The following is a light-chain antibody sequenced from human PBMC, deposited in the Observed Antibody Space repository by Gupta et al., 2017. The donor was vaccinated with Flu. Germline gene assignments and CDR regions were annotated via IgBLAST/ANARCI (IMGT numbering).Light chain of an antibody. CDR1: QSLSTY. CDR3: QQSSSIPYT. Sequence: DIQMTQSPSSLSASVGDRVTITCRASQSLSTYLNWYQQKPGKAPQLLIYAASSLQTGVPSRFSGSGSGTDFTLTISSLQPEDFATYYCQQSSSIPYTFGQGTNLQIK. J-gene: IGKJ2*01. CDR2: AAS. V-gene: IGKV1-39*01.